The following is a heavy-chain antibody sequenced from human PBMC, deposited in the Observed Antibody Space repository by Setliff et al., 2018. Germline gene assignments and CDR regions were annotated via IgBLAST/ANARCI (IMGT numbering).Heavy chain of an antibody. V-gene: IGHV1-69*05. CDR3: AREGVDTRSSTDYRYYMDV. CDR1: GGTFSNYA. Sequence: SVKVSCKASGGTFSNYAISWVRQAPGQGLEWMGGIIPMFGTPAYAQKFHGRVTIITDESTSTAYMELSSLTSDDTAVYYCAREGVDTRSSTDYRYYMDVWGKGTTGTVSS. D-gene: IGHD5-18*01. J-gene: IGHJ6*03. CDR2: IIPMFGTP.